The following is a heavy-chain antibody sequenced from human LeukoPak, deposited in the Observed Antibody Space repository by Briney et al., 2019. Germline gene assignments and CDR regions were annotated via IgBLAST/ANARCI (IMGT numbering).Heavy chain of an antibody. J-gene: IGHJ4*02. V-gene: IGHV3-30*19. CDR2: ISYNGSDK. Sequence: GGSLRLSCAASGFTFNSYGMHWVRQAPGKGLVWVALISYNGSDKYYIDSVKGRFTISRDNSKNTLYVQMNSLRAEDTAVYYCARGAYSRGWTTFDYWGQGILVTVSS. CDR3: ARGAYSRGWTTFDY. CDR1: GFTFNSYG. D-gene: IGHD6-19*01.